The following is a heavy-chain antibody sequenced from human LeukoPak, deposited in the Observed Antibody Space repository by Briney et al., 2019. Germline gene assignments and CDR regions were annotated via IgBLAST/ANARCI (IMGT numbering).Heavy chain of an antibody. D-gene: IGHD2-15*01. CDR3: ARENLVVVVAATRRAGWFDP. V-gene: IGHV1-69*05. J-gene: IGHJ5*02. Sequence: GASVKVSCKASGGTFSSYAISWVRQAPGQGLEWMGGIIPIFGTANYAQKLQGRVTITTDESTSTTYMELSSLRSEDTTVCYCARENLVVVVAATRRAGWFDPWGQGTLVTVSS. CDR2: IIPIFGTA. CDR1: GGTFSSYA.